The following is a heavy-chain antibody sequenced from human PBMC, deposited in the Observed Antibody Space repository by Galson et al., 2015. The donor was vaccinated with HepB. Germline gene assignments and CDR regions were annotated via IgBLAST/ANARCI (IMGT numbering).Heavy chain of an antibody. D-gene: IGHD3-22*01. CDR3: AHKPQDSSSYYYFDY. CDR2: IYWDDDK. V-gene: IGHV2-5*02. Sequence: PALVKPTQTLTLTCTFSGLSLYTSGVGVGWIRQPPGKALEWLALIYWDDDKRYSPSLESRLTVTKDTSKNQVVLTMTNMDPVDTATYYCAHKPQDSSSYYYFDYWGQGTLVTVSS. J-gene: IGHJ4*02. CDR1: GLSLYTSGVG.